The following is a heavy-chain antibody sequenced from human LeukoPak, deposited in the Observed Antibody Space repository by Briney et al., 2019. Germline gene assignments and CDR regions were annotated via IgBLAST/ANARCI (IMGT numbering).Heavy chain of an antibody. CDR1: GFTFSTFA. CDR3: ATYRQVLLPFES. V-gene: IGHV3-23*01. CDR2: IFPSGGEI. Sequence: GGSLRLSCEASGFTFSTFAMIWVRQPPGKGLEWVSSIFPSGGEIHYADSVRGRFTISRDNSKSTLSLQMDSLRAEDTAIYYCATYRQVLLPFESWGQGTLVTVSS. J-gene: IGHJ4*02. D-gene: IGHD2-8*02.